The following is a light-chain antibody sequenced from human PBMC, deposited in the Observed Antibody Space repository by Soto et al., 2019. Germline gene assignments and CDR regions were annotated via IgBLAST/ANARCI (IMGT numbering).Light chain of an antibody. V-gene: IGKV2D-29*02. Sequence: DVVMTQTPLSLSVAPGQPASISCKSSQSLLHITGETFLFWYLQKPGQSPQLLLYEVSTRVSGVPDRFSGSGSGIDFTLEISRVETDDVGKYYCLQSTQLPPTFGQGTRLEIE. CDR3: LQSTQLPPT. CDR1: QSLLHITGETF. J-gene: IGKJ5*01. CDR2: EVS.